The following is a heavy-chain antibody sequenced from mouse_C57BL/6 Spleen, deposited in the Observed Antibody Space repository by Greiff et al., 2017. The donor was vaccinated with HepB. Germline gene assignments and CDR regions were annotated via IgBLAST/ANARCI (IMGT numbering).Heavy chain of an antibody. CDR3: AGPPDTTLGARGAMDY. CDR1: GFTFSSYT. J-gene: IGHJ4*01. D-gene: IGHD1-1*01. CDR2: ISGGGGNT. V-gene: IGHV5-9*01. Sequence: DVLLVESGGGLVKPGGSLKLSCAASGFTFSSYTMSWVRQTPEKRLEWVATISGGGGNTNYPDSVKGRFTISRDNAKNTLYLHMSSLRSEDTALYYCAGPPDTTLGARGAMDYWGQGTSVTVSS.